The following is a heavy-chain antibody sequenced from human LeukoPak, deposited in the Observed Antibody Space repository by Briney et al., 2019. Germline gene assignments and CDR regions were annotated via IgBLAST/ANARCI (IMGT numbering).Heavy chain of an antibody. CDR2: INPDSGGT. CDR3: ARGIGPRSAFDY. J-gene: IGHJ4*02. Sequence: GASVTVSCKTSGYTFTDYYLHWVRQAPGQGLEWVGWINPDSGGTNDAQMFQGRVTMTRDTSINTAYMELNNLRSDGTAFYYCARGIGPRSAFDYWGQGTLVTVSS. D-gene: IGHD3-16*02. V-gene: IGHV1-2*02. CDR1: GYTFTDYY.